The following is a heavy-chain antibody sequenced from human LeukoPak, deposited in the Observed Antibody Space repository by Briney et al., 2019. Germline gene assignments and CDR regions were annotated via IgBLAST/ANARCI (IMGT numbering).Heavy chain of an antibody. CDR3: ARDVAGSGSL. CDR1: GFTFSSYW. Sequence: GGSLGLSCAASGFTFSSYWMHWVRQVPGKGLVWVARINEHGSITDYADSVKDRFTVSRDNAWNTLYLQMNSLRAEDTAVYYCARDVAGSGSLWGQGTLITVSS. D-gene: IGHD3-10*01. CDR2: INEHGSIT. J-gene: IGHJ4*02. V-gene: IGHV3-74*01.